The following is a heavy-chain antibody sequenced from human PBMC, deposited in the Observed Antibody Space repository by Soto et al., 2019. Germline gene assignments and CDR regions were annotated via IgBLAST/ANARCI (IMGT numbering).Heavy chain of an antibody. CDR1: GGSISSSSYY. J-gene: IGHJ4*02. CDR3: ARDQWKGTTHYFDY. Sequence: TSETLSLTCTVSGGSISSSSYYWGWIRQHPGKGLEWIGYIYYSGSTYYNPSLKSRVTISVDTSKNQFSLKLSSVTAADTAVYYCARDQWKGTTHYFDYWGQGTLVTVSS. CDR2: IYYSGST. V-gene: IGHV4-31*03. D-gene: IGHD4-17*01.